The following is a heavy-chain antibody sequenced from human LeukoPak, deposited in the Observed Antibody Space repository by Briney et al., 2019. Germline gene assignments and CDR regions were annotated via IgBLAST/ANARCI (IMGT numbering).Heavy chain of an antibody. CDR2: ISGSGGST. V-gene: IGHV3-23*01. Sequence: GGTLRLSCVASGFTFSTYGMSWVRQAPGKGLEWVSAISGSGGSTYYADSVKGRFTISRDNSKNTLYLQMNSLKTEDTAVYYCTTGPLRLGELVVDYWGQGTLVTVSS. D-gene: IGHD3-16*01. CDR1: GFTFSTYG. CDR3: TTGPLRLGELVVDY. J-gene: IGHJ4*02.